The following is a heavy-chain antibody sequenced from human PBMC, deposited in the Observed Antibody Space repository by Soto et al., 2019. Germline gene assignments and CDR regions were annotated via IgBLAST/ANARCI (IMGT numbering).Heavy chain of an antibody. Sequence: WSLRLSCLASGFTFSDYAMTWVRHVPGRGLEWVASLDGAGGSTYYADSVRGRFTISRDNSQNTLFLQMKRLTVDDTAIYYCAAPRDEYGSGVSWFTYGMDIWGQGTTVTVSS. CDR3: AAPRDEYGSGVSWFTYGMDI. CDR1: GFTFSDYA. D-gene: IGHD3-10*01. CDR2: LDGAGGST. V-gene: IGHV3-23*01. J-gene: IGHJ6*02.